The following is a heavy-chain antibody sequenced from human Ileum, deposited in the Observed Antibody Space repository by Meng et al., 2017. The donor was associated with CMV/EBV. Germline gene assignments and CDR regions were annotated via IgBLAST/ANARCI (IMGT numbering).Heavy chain of an antibody. D-gene: IGHD2-2*01. CDR2: IYYSGST. CDR3: ARGCSSTSCYSDAFDI. V-gene: IGHV4-39*01. J-gene: IGHJ3*02. CDR1: GGSISSSSYY. Sequence: SETLSLTCTVSGGSISSSSYYWGWIRQPPGKGLEWIGSIYYSGSTYYNPSLKSRVTISVDTSKNQFSLKLSSVTAADTAVYYCARGCSSTSCYSDAFDIWGQGTTVTVSS.